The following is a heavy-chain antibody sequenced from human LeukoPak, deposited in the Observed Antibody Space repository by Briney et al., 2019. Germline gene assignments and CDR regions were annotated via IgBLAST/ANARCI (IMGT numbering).Heavy chain of an antibody. D-gene: IGHD3-22*01. CDR2: IYYSGST. V-gene: IGHV4-59*01. J-gene: IGHJ3*02. CDR1: GGSISSYY. Sequence: PSETLSLTCTVSGGSISSYYWSWIRQPPGKGLEWIGYIYYSGSTNYNPSLKSRVTISVDTSKNQFSLKLSSVTAADTAVYYCARKKPYDSSGYYGGLDAFDIWGQGTMVTVSS. CDR3: ARKKPYDSSGYYGGLDAFDI.